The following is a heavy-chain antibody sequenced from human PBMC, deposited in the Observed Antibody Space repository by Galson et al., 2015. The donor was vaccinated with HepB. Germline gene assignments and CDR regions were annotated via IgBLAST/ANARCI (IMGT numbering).Heavy chain of an antibody. V-gene: IGHV3-23*01. CDR3: AKLQPRYKSGWYSYAWGEIDS. D-gene: IGHD6-19*01. J-gene: IGHJ4*02. CDR1: GFTFDYYA. Sequence: SLRLSCAPSGFTFDYYAMTWVRQAPGKGLEWVSGISPSGDMSFIAHTVRGRFTISRDNARKTLYLHMRSLRAEDTAVYYCAKLQPRYKSGWYSYAWGEIDSWGQGTLVTVSS. CDR2: ISPSGDMS.